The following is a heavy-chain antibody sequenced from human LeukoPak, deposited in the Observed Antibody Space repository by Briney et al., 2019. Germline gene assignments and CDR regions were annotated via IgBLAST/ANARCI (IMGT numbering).Heavy chain of an antibody. Sequence: ASVKVSRKASGYTFTDSYMHWVRQAPGQGLEWMGWIDPNSGGTRYAQKFQGRVTMTRDTSISTANMELSRLTSDDTAVYYCAPDHSSILWGQGTLVTVSS. D-gene: IGHD1-14*01. J-gene: IGHJ4*02. CDR2: IDPNSGGT. CDR3: APDHSSIL. V-gene: IGHV1-2*02. CDR1: GYTFTDSY.